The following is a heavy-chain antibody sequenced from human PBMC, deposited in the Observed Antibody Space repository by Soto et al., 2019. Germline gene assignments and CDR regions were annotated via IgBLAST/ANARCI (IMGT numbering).Heavy chain of an antibody. Sequence: PGGSLRLSCTASGFLFSNYEMNLVRQSPGKGLEWISYISVSGRTIYYADSVKGRFTISRDSAKKSLFLQINSLRVEDTAVYYCARDGSRDTPLAGPHKWFDPWGQGTWVTVSS. J-gene: IGHJ5*02. CDR1: GFLFSNYE. CDR2: ISVSGRTI. V-gene: IGHV3-48*03. D-gene: IGHD5-18*01. CDR3: ARDGSRDTPLAGPHKWFDP.